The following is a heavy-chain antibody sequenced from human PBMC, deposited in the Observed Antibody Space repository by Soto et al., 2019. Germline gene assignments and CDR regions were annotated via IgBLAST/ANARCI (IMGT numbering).Heavy chain of an antibody. Sequence: GGSLRLSCAASGFTFSDYYMSWIRQAPGKGLEWVSYISSSGSTIYYADSVKGRFTISRDNAKNSLYLQMNSLRAEDTAVYYCARTVIYTYYDFWSGSEYWFDPWGQGTLVTVSS. J-gene: IGHJ5*02. V-gene: IGHV3-11*01. CDR2: ISSSGSTI. D-gene: IGHD3-3*01. CDR3: ARTVIYTYYDFWSGSEYWFDP. CDR1: GFTFSDYY.